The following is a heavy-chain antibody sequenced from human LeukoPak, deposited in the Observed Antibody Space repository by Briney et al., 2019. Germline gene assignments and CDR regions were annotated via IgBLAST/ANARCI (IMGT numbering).Heavy chain of an antibody. Sequence: PGGSLRLSCAASGFTFSSYGMHWVRQAPGKGLEWVAVIWYDGSSKYYADSVKGRFTISRDNSKNTLYLQMNSLRAEDTAVYYCARDRGDYDILTGYFNNWFDPWGQGTLVTVSS. CDR2: IWYDGSSK. D-gene: IGHD3-9*01. V-gene: IGHV3-33*01. CDR3: ARDRGDYDILTGYFNNWFDP. J-gene: IGHJ5*02. CDR1: GFTFSSYG.